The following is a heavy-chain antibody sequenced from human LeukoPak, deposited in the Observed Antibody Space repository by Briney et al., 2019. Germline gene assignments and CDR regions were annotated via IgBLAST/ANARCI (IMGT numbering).Heavy chain of an antibody. CDR2: ISAYNGNT. CDR3: AREDKSIWRAFDI. D-gene: IGHD2-21*01. J-gene: IGHJ3*02. V-gene: IGHV1-18*01. Sequence: GASVKVSCTASCYTFTSYGISWVRQAPGQGLEWRGWISAYNGNTNYAQKLQGRVTMTTDTSTSTAYMELGSLRSDDTAVYYCAREDKSIWRAFDIWGQGTMVTVSS. CDR1: CYTFTSYG.